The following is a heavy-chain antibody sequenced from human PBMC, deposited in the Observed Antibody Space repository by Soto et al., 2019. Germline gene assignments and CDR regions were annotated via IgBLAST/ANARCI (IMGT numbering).Heavy chain of an antibody. CDR2: IYSGGST. V-gene: IGHV3-66*01. Sequence: PGGSLRLSCAASGFTVSTKYMSWVRQAPGKGLEWVSVIYSGGSTFYADSVRGRFTISRDNSKNTVNLQMNSLRAEDTAVYYCARDPWAADFSGQATLVTVSS. D-gene: IGHD2-15*01. J-gene: IGHJ4*02. CDR3: ARDPWAADF. CDR1: GFTVSTKY.